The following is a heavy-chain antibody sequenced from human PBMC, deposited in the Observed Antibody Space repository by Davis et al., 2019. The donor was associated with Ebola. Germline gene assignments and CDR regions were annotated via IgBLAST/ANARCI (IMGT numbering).Heavy chain of an antibody. CDR1: GFTFGDYA. CDR2: ISWHTVKT. Sequence: SLKISYEASGFTFGDYAMHWVRQPPGQGLEWVASISWHTVKTGYSDSVKGRFTISRDNSKNTLYLQMNSLRAEDTAVYFCAKPIVGAHYYYGLDVWGQGTTVTVSS. CDR3: AKPIVGAHYYYGLDV. V-gene: IGHV3-9*01. D-gene: IGHD1-26*01. J-gene: IGHJ6*02.